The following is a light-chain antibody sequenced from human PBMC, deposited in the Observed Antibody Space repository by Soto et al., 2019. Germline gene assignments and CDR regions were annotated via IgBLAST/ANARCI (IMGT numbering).Light chain of an antibody. CDR1: QSISWW. J-gene: IGKJ1*01. CDR3: QQYKNYPWT. Sequence: DIQMTQSPSSLSASVGDRVTITCRASQSISWWLAWYQQKPGKAPKLLIYDASSLGSGVPSRFSGSGSGTEFTLTISNLQPDEFASYYCQQYKNYPWTFGQGTKVEIK. V-gene: IGKV1-5*01. CDR2: DAS.